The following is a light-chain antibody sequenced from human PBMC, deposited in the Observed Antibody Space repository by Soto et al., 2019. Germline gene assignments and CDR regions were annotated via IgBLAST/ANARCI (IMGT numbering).Light chain of an antibody. V-gene: IGKV3-20*01. CDR1: QSVSSSY. CDR3: QHYGSAPT. J-gene: IGKJ3*01. Sequence: EIVLTQSPGTLSLSPGERATLSCRASQSVSSSYLAWYQQKPGQAPRLLIYGASSRATGIPDRFSGSGSGTDFTLTISRLEPDDFAVYYCQHYGSAPTFGPGTKVDIK. CDR2: GAS.